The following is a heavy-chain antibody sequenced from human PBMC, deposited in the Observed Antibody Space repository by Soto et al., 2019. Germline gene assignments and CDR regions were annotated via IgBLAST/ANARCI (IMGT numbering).Heavy chain of an antibody. J-gene: IGHJ5*02. D-gene: IGHD2-15*01. CDR1: GFTFSSYA. Sequence: GSLRLSCAASGFTFSSYAMSWVRQAPGKGLEWVSAISGSGGSTYYADSVKGRFTISRDNSKNTLYLQMNSLRAEDTAVYYCANIVVVVVAENWFDPWGQGTLVTVSS. V-gene: IGHV3-23*01. CDR3: ANIVVVVVAENWFDP. CDR2: ISGSGGST.